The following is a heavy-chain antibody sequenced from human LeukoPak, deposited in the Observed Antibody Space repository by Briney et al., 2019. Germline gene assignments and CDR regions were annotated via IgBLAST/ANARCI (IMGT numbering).Heavy chain of an antibody. D-gene: IGHD2-2*01. CDR2: IYTSGST. CDR1: GGSIIGYY. Sequence: SSETLSLTCTVSGGSIIGYYWTWIRQPPGKGLEWIGYIYTSGSTNYNPSLKSRVTISVDMSKNQFSLQLSSVTAADTAVYYCARQSCSSTSCPHRNVFDIWGQRTMVTVSP. J-gene: IGHJ3*02. CDR3: ARQSCSSTSCPHRNVFDI. V-gene: IGHV4-4*09.